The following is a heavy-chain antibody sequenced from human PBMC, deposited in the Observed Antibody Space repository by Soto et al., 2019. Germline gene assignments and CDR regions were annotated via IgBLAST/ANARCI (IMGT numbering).Heavy chain of an antibody. D-gene: IGHD3-10*01. CDR3: ARQRNRAWFPTLPSDL. CDR2: ISYSGTT. V-gene: IGHV4-39*01. J-gene: IGHJ2*01. CDR1: NGSISGSSYY. Sequence: SETLSLTCSVSNGSISGSSYYWAWIRQPPGKGLQWIGSISYSGTTYYNPSLQSRVTTSVDTSKKQFSLKLRSVTAADTAVFYCARQRNRAWFPTLPSDLWGRGTLVTGSS.